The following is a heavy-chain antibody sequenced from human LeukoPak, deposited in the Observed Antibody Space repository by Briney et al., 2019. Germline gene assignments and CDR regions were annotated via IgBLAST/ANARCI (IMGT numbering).Heavy chain of an antibody. D-gene: IGHD5-24*01. CDR2: IYTSGST. CDR3: AREGQGWLQFEYFDY. V-gene: IGHV4-61*02. Sequence: SETLSLTCTVSGGSISSGSYYWSWIRQPAGKELEWIGRIYTSGSTNYNPSLKSRVTISVDTSKNQFSLKLSSVTAADTAVYYCAREGQGWLQFEYFDYWGQGTLVTVSS. J-gene: IGHJ4*02. CDR1: GGSISSGSYY.